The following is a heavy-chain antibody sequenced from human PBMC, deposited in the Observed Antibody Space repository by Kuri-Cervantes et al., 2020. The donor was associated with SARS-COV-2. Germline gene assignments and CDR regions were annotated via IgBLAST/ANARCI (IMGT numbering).Heavy chain of an antibody. CDR2: FIPMLDLT. Sequence: SVKVSCKVSGGTLRSYAITWVRQAPGQGLEWMGRFIPMLDLTDYAPKFRDRVTISADKSTGTAYLELTSLRPDDTAVYYCARAATYYDTNGYWYWGQGTLVTVSS. CDR1: GGTLRSYA. J-gene: IGHJ4*02. CDR3: ARAATYYDTNGYWY. V-gene: IGHV1-69*04. D-gene: IGHD3-22*01.